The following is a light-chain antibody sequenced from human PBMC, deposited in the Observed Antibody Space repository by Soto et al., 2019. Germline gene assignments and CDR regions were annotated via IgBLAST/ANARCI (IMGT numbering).Light chain of an antibody. V-gene: IGKV1-9*01. J-gene: IGKJ5*01. CDR2: AAS. Sequence: DIQLTQSPSFLSASVGDRVTITCRASQGISSYLSWYQQKPGKAPNLLIYAASTLQSGVPSRFSGSGSRTEFTLTISSLQPEDFATYYCQQLNSYPITFGQGPRLEMK. CDR3: QQLNSYPIT. CDR1: QGISSY.